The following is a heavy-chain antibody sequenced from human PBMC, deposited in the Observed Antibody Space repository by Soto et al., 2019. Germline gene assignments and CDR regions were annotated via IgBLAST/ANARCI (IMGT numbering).Heavy chain of an antibody. CDR2: IYYSGST. CDR1: GGSISSYY. D-gene: IGHD2-2*01. CDR3: ARSIVVVPPDDIYCYFDL. Sequence: QVQLQESGPGLVKPSETLSLTCTVSGGSISSYYWSWIRQPPGKGLEWIGYIYYSGSTNYNPSLKIRVAISVDTPKNHFSLTLCSVTAADTAVYYCARSIVVVPPDDIYCYFDLCGRGTLVTVS. V-gene: IGHV4-59*01. J-gene: IGHJ2*01.